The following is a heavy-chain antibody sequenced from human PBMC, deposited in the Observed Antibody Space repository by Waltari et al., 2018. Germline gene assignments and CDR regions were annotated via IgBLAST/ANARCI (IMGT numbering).Heavy chain of an antibody. Sequence: EVRLVESGGGLVQSGGSLRLSCAASGFTFTRYWMRWVRQAPGKGLEWVANRKQDGGVEYYVDSVKGRFSISRDNARNSLYLEVNSLRAEDTAVYYCAISGFSGGCSSGCYRFWGQGTLVTVSS. CDR2: RKQDGGVE. V-gene: IGHV3-7*01. CDR3: AISGFSGGCSSGCYRF. J-gene: IGHJ4*02. D-gene: IGHD6-19*01. CDR1: GFTFTRYW.